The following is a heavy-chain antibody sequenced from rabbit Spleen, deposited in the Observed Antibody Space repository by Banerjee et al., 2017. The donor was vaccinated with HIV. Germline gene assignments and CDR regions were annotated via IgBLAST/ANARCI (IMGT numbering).Heavy chain of an antibody. D-gene: IGHD3-1*01. CDR1: GVSFSDKDV. V-gene: IGHV1S45*01. CDR2: IYAGDGST. CDR3: ARDKELDIWGYEFNL. Sequence: EQLEESGGGLVKPEGSLTLTCKASGVSFSDKDVMCWVRQAPGKGPEWIACIYAGDGSTDYANWVNGRFTISKTSSTVDLKMTSLTAADTATYFCARDKELDIWGYEFNLWGPGTLVTVS. J-gene: IGHJ4*01.